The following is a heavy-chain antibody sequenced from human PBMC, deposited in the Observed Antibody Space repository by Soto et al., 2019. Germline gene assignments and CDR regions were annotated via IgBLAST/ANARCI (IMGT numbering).Heavy chain of an antibody. V-gene: IGHV3-15*07. D-gene: IGHD6-13*01. Sequence: DVQLVESGGDLVEPGGSLRLSCAASGLTFRNAWMNWVRQAPGKGLEWVGRIKSKADGGTVDYAAPVKGRFTISRDDSKNMLYLEMNSLKTEDTAFYFCTDSVRASGWFDPWGQGTLVTVSS. CDR3: TDSVRASGWFDP. J-gene: IGHJ5*02. CDR1: GLTFRNAW. CDR2: IKSKADGGTV.